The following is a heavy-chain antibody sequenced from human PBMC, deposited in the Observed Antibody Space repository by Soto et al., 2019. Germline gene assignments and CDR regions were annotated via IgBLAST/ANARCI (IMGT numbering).Heavy chain of an antibody. CDR3: ARDLGAEGGMDV. Sequence: GGSLRLSCAASGFTFSSYSMNWVRQAPGKGLEWVSSISSSSSYIYYADSVKGRFTISRDNAKNSLYLQMNSLRAEDTAVYYCARDLGAEGGMDVRGQGTTXTVSS. CDR2: ISSSSSYI. CDR1: GFTFSSYS. V-gene: IGHV3-21*01. J-gene: IGHJ6*02.